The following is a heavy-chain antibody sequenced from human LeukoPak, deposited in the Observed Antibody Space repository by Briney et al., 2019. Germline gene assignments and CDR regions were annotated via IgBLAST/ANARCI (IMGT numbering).Heavy chain of an antibody. V-gene: IGHV5-51*01. CDR2: IYPGDSDT. CDR3: AGQDIVVVATATRAFDI. D-gene: IGHD2-15*01. Sequence: GESLKISCTGSGYSFTSYWIAWVRQMPGKGLEWMGIIYPGDSDTRYSPSFQGQVTISADKSISTAYLQWNNLKASDTAMYSCAGQDIVVVATATRAFDIWGQGTMVTVSS. J-gene: IGHJ3*02. CDR1: GYSFTSYW.